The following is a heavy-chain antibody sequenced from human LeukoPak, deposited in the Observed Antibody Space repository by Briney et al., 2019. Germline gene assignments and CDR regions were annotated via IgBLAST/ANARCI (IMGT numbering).Heavy chain of an antibody. V-gene: IGHV4-31*03. D-gene: IGHD2-2*01. CDR3: ARGPAATLHFQH. CDR2: IYRSGST. Sequence: SETLSLTCTVSGGSISSGSYYWSWIRQHPGTGLEWIGYIYRSGSTYYNPSLRRRVTMSVDTSKNQFSLKLSSVTAADTAMYYCARGPAATLHFQHWGQGTLVTVSS. CDR1: GGSISSGSYY. J-gene: IGHJ1*01.